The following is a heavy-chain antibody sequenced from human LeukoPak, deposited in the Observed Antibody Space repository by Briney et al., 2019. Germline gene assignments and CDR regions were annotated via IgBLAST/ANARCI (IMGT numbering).Heavy chain of an antibody. V-gene: IGHV1-18*01. Sequence: ASVKVSCKASGYTFTSYGISWVRQAPGQGLEWMGWISAYNGNTNYAQKLQGRVTMTTDTSTSTAYMELRSLRSDDTAVYYCARLEQQLVRYYYYYMDVWGKGTTVTISS. CDR1: GYTFTSYG. D-gene: IGHD6-13*01. J-gene: IGHJ6*03. CDR3: ARLEQQLVRYYYYYMDV. CDR2: ISAYNGNT.